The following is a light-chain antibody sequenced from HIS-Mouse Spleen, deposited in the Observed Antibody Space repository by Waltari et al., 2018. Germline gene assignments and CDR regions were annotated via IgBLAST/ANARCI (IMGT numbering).Light chain of an antibody. CDR1: SSDVGGYNY. CDR2: DVS. CDR3: SSYTSSSTPCVV. Sequence: QSALTQPASVSGSPGPSITISCTGTSSDVGGYNYVSWYQQHPGKAPKLMIYDVSNRPSGVSNRFSGSKSGNTASLTISGLQAEDEADYYCSSYTSSSTPCVVFGGGTKLTVL. J-gene: IGLJ2*01. V-gene: IGLV2-14*03.